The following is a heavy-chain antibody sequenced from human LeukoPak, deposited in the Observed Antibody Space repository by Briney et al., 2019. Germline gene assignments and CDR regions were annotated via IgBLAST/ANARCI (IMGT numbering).Heavy chain of an antibody. CDR1: GFTFDDYG. V-gene: IGHV3-20*04. J-gene: IGHJ5*01. CDR3: ARDNGGWFDS. CDR2: ISYNGGST. D-gene: IGHD3-10*01. Sequence: GGSLRLSCAASGFTFDDYGMSWVRQAPGKGLEWVSGISYNGGSTGYADSAKGRFTISRDNAKNSLYLQMYSLSGDDTAVYYCARDNGGWFDSWGRGTLFTVSS.